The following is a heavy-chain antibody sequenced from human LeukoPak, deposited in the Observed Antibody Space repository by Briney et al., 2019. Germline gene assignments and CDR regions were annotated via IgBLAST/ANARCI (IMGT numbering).Heavy chain of an antibody. CDR1: GYTFTGYY. CDR3: ARDPWGDILTGYYDY. J-gene: IGHJ4*02. D-gene: IGHD3-9*01. V-gene: IGHV1-69*13. CDR2: IIPIFGTA. Sequence: SVKVSCKASGYTFTGYYMHWVRQAPGQGLEWMGGIIPIFGTANYAQKFQGRVTITADESTSTAYMELSSLRSEDTAVYYSARDPWGDILTGYYDYWGQGTLVTVSS.